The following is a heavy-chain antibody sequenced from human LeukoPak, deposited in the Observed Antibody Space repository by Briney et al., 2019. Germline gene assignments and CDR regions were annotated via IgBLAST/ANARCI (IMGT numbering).Heavy chain of an antibody. D-gene: IGHD5-18*01. CDR1: GGSFSGYY. CDR3: ARLGRGYSFYYFDY. V-gene: IGHV4-34*01. J-gene: IGHJ4*02. Sequence: SETLSLTCAVYGGSFSGYYWSWIRQPPGKGLEWIGEINHSGRTNYNPSLKSRVTISVDTSKNQFSLKLSSVTAADTAVYYCARLGRGYSFYYFDYWGQGTLVTVSS. CDR2: INHSGRT.